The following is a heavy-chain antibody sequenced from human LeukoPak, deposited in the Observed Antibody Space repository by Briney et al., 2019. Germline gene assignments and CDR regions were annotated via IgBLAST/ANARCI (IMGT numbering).Heavy chain of an antibody. CDR3: ANGGGASGWFGEYFQN. CDR1: EFTFTTYG. Sequence: PGGSLRLSCAAYEFTFTTYGMHWVRQAPGKGLEWVAFIYYDGSNIYYADYVKGRLTISRNNSRNTLFLQMNSLRAEDTAVYYCANGGGASGWFGEYFQNWGQGTLVTVSS. CDR2: IYYDGSNI. D-gene: IGHD6-19*01. V-gene: IGHV3-30*02. J-gene: IGHJ1*01.